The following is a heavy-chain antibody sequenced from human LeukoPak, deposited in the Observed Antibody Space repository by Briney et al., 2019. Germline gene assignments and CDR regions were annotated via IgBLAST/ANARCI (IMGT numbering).Heavy chain of an antibody. CDR1: GFTFSSYS. V-gene: IGHV3-7*01. CDR2: IKQDGSEK. Sequence: GGSLRLSCAASGFTFSSYSMNWVRQAPGKGLEWVANIKQDGSEKYYVDSVKGRFTISRDNAKNSLYLQMNSLRAEDTAVYYCARHTVVVTANFDYWGQGTLVTVSS. D-gene: IGHD2-21*02. J-gene: IGHJ4*02. CDR3: ARHTVVVTANFDY.